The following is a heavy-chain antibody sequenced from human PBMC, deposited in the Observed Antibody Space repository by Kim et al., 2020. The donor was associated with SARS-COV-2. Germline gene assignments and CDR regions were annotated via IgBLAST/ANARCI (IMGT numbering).Heavy chain of an antibody. Sequence: ASVKVSCKVSGYNFNDHYIHWVRQAPGQGLEWMGWINPNGGETKYAEKFHGKASMTRDMSTNTAYVELYSLSFDDTAVYYCARDSDPDHWGQGTLVTVSS. CDR3: ARDSDPDH. V-gene: IGHV1-2*02. CDR2: INPNGGET. CDR1: GYNFNDHY. J-gene: IGHJ5*02.